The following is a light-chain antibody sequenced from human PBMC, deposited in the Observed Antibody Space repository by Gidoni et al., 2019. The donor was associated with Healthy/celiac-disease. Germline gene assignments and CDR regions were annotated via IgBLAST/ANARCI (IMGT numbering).Light chain of an antibody. J-gene: IGKJ1*01. CDR2: GAS. Sequence: SQSVSSNLAWYQQKPGQAPRLLIYGASTRATGIPARFSGSGSGTEFTLTISSLQSEDCAVYYCQQYNNWPLWTFGQGTKVEIK. CDR3: QQYNNWPLWT. V-gene: IGKV3-15*01. CDR1: QSVSSN.